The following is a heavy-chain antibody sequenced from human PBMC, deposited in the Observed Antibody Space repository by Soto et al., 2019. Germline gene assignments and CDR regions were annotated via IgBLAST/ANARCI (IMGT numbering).Heavy chain of an antibody. V-gene: IGHV3-23*01. CDR2: ISGSGGST. CDR3: AKDIVLMVYAIPGGDWFDP. Sequence: PGGSLRLSCAASGFTFSSYAMSWVRQAPGKGLEWVSAISGSGGSTYYADSVKGRSTISRDNSKNTLYLQMNSLRAEDTAVYYCAKDIVLMVYAIPGGDWFDPWGQGTLVTVSS. CDR1: GFTFSSYA. D-gene: IGHD2-8*01. J-gene: IGHJ5*02.